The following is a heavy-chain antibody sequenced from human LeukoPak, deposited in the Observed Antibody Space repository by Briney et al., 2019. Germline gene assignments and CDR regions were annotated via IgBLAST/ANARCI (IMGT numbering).Heavy chain of an antibody. CDR2: ISGSGGST. J-gene: IGHJ4*02. CDR1: GFTFSNYG. CDR3: AKDRRQSYYFDY. Sequence: GGTLRLSCPASGFTFSNYGMSWVRQAPGKGLEWVSTISGSGGSTYYADSVKGRFTISRDNSKNTLYLQMNSLRAEDTAVYYCAKDRRQSYYFDYWGQGTLVTVSS. V-gene: IGHV3-23*01. D-gene: IGHD6-6*01.